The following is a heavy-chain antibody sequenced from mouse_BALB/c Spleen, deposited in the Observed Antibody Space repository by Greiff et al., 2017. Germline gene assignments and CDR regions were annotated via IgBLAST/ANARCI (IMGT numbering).Heavy chain of an antibody. CDR2: ISSGSSTI. CDR3: ARSSGN. J-gene: IGHJ2*01. Sequence: EVMLVESGGGLVQPGGSRKLSCAASGFTFSSFGMHWVRQAPEKGLEWVAYISSGSSTIYYADTVKGRFTISRGNPKNTLFLQMTSLRSEDTAMYYCARSSGNWGQGTTLTVSS. V-gene: IGHV5-17*02. CDR1: GFTFSSFG. D-gene: IGHD1-3*01.